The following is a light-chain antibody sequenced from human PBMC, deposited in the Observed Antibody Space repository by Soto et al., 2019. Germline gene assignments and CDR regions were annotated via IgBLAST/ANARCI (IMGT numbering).Light chain of an antibody. CDR2: EVS. J-gene: IGLJ2*01. Sequence: QSVLTQPASVSGSPGQSITISCTGTSSDIGTYKYVCWFQHHPGKAPKLIIFEVSNRPSVLYDRFSGFKSAKTAYLTISGVQAEDAAYYHCSSYKTLKTGVFGGGTKLTVL. V-gene: IGLV2-14*01. CDR1: SSDIGTYKY. CDR3: SSYKTLKTGV.